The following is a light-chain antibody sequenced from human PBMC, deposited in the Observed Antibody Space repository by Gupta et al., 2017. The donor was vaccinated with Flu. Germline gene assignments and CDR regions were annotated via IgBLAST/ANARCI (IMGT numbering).Light chain of an antibody. J-gene: IGLJ3*02. Sequence: SNIGSNYVYCYQQLPGTAPKLLIFRTDRRPSGVPDRFSGSKSGTSASLAISGLRSEDEADYYCAAWDASLSGRWVFGGGTKLTVL. CDR3: AAWDASLSGRWV. CDR1: SNIGSNY. CDR2: RTD. V-gene: IGLV1-47*01.